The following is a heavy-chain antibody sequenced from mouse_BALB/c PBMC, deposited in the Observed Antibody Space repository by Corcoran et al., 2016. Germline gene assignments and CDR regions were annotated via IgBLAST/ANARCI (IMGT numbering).Heavy chain of an antibody. CDR1: GYTFTSYV. CDR3: ARAYYYGPSYGFAY. J-gene: IGHJ3*01. V-gene: IGHV1S136*01. Sequence: EVQLQQSGPELVKPGASVKMSCKASGYTFTSYVMHWVKQKPGQGLEWIGYINPYNDGTKYNEKFKGKATLTSDKSSSTAYMELSSLTSEDSAVYYCARAYYYGPSYGFAYWGQGTLVTVSA. D-gene: IGHD1-2*01. CDR2: INPYNDGT.